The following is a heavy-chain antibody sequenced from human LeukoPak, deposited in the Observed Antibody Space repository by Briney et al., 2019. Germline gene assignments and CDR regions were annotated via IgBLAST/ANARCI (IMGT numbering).Heavy chain of an antibody. CDR1: GYTFTSYY. D-gene: IGHD1-1*01. CDR2: INPSGGST. CDR3: ARVTITPGTSWFDP. J-gene: IGHJ5*02. Sequence: ASVKVSCKASGYTFTSYYMHWVRQAPGQGVEWMGIINPSGGSTSYAQKVQGRVTMTRERSTRKVYMEVSRQREEDTAVYYGARVTITPGTSWFDPWGQGTLITVSS. V-gene: IGHV1-46*04.